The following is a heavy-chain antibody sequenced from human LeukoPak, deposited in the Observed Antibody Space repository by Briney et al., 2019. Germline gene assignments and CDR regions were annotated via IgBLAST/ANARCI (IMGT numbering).Heavy chain of an antibody. CDR2: ISYDGSNK. J-gene: IGHJ3*02. D-gene: IGHD6-19*01. CDR1: GFTFSSYA. V-gene: IGHV3-30-3*01. CDR3: ASPGYSSGWYFDAFDI. Sequence: GGSLRLSCAASGFTFSSYAMHWVRQAPGKGLEWEAVISYDGSNKYYADSVKGRFTISRDNSKNTLYLQMNSLRAEDTAVYYCASPGYSSGWYFDAFDIWGQGTMVTVSS.